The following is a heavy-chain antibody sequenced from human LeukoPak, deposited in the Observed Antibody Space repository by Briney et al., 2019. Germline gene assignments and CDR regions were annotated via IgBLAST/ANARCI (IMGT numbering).Heavy chain of an antibody. V-gene: IGHV4-59*01. D-gene: IGHD1-26*01. Sequence: SETLSLTCTVSGGSISSYYWSWIRQPPGRELEWIGNIYYSGTTNYNPSLKSRITISVDTSKNQFSLRLSSVTAADTAVYYCARGSGSYYRYDYGGQGTLVTVSS. CDR2: IYYSGTT. CDR1: GGSISSYY. J-gene: IGHJ4*02. CDR3: ARGSGSYYRYDY.